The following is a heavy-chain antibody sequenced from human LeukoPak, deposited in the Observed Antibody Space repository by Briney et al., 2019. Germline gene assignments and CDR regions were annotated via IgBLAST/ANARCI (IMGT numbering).Heavy chain of an antibody. V-gene: IGHV3-23*01. CDR2: ISASGGST. Sequence: PGGSLRLSCAASGFTFSSYAMSWVRQAPGKGLEWVAGISASGGSTYYADSVKGRFTISRDNSKNMLYLQLNSLRAEDTAVYYCAKGDPPTYYDILTGQDYWGQGTLVTVSS. CDR1: GFTFSSYA. CDR3: AKGDPPTYYDILTGQDY. D-gene: IGHD3-9*01. J-gene: IGHJ4*02.